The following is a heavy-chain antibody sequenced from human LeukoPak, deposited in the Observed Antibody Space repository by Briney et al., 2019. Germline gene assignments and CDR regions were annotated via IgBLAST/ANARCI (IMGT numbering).Heavy chain of an antibody. CDR1: GFTFSSYA. Sequence: PGGSLRLSCAASGFTFSSYAMSWVRQAPGKGLEWVSAISGSGGSTYYADSVKGRFTISRDNSKNTLYLQMNSLRAEDTAVYYCAKGFPSMVRGVILVFDYWGRGTLVTVSS. CDR2: ISGSGGST. CDR3: AKGFPSMVRGVILVFDY. V-gene: IGHV3-23*01. D-gene: IGHD3-10*01. J-gene: IGHJ4*02.